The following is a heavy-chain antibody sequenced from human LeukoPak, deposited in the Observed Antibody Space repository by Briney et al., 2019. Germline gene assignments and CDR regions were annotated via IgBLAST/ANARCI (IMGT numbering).Heavy chain of an antibody. J-gene: IGHJ4*02. V-gene: IGHV3-23*01. D-gene: IGHD4-17*01. CDR3: ARDAALSFGYGDFIFDY. CDR2: ISGSGGST. CDR1: GFTFSSYA. Sequence: LSGGSLRLSCAASGFTFSSYAMSWVRQAPGKGLEWVSAISGSGGSTYYADSVKGRFTISRDNAKNSLYLQMNSLRAEDTAVYYCARDAALSFGYGDFIFDYWGQGTLVTVSS.